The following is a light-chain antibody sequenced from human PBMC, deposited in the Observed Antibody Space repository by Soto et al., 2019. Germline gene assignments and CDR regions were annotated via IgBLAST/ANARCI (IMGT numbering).Light chain of an antibody. CDR2: DAS. V-gene: IGKV1-5*01. CDR3: QQYNSSSPGHT. CDR1: QSISSW. J-gene: IGKJ2*01. Sequence: DIQMTQSPSTLSASVGDRVTITCRASQSISSWLAWYQQKPGKAPKLLIYDASSLESGVPSRFSGSGSGTEFTLTISSLQPDDFATYYCQQYNSSSPGHTFGQGTKLEIK.